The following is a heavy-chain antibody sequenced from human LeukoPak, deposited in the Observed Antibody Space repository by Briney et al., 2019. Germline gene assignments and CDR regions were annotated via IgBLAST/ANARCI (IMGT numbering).Heavy chain of an antibody. CDR3: ARDRAHDMITFGGVISPPDAFDI. V-gene: IGHV4-39*07. CDR1: GGSISSSSYY. J-gene: IGHJ3*02. Sequence: SETLSLTCTVSGGSISSSSYYWGWIRQPPGKGLEWIGSIYHSGSTYYNPSLKSRVTISVDTSKNQFSLKLSSVTAADMAVYYCARDRAHDMITFGGVISPPDAFDIWGQGTMVTVSS. CDR2: IYHSGST. D-gene: IGHD3-16*02.